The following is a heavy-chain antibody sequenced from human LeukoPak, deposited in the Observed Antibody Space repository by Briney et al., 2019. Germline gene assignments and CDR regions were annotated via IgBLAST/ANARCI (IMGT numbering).Heavy chain of an antibody. CDR2: IDPSDSYT. CDR1: GYSFTSYW. D-gene: IGHD3-22*01. J-gene: IGHJ4*02. V-gene: IGHV5-10-1*01. CDR3: ARVPKSNYDSSGYSDY. Sequence: GESLKISCKGSGYSFTSYWISWVRQMPGKGLEWMGRIDPSDSYTNYSPSFQGHVSISADKSNSTAYPQWSSLKASDTAMYYCARVPKSNYDSSGYSDYWGQGTLVTVSS.